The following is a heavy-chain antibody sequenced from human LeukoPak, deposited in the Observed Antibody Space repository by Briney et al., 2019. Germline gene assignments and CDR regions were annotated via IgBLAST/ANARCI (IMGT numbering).Heavy chain of an antibody. CDR3: AREAYCGGDCYSGFDY. Sequence: PGGSLRLSCAASGFTFSSYAMHWVRQAPGKGLEWVAVISCDGSNKYYADSVKGRFTISRDNSKNTLYLQMNSLRAEDTAVYYCAREAYCGGDCYSGFDYWGQGTLVTVSS. CDR2: ISCDGSNK. CDR1: GFTFSSYA. J-gene: IGHJ4*02. V-gene: IGHV3-30-3*01. D-gene: IGHD2-21*02.